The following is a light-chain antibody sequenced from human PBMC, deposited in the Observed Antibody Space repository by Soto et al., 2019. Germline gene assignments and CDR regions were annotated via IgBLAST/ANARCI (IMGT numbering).Light chain of an antibody. J-gene: IGKJ1*01. CDR1: QSVSSSS. Sequence: EIVLTQFPDTLSLSPGERATLSCRASQSVSSSSLAWYQQKRGQAPRLLIHGASSRATGIPDRFSGSGSGTDFTLTISRVEPEDFAVYYCQQYGSSPRTFGQGTKVEV. V-gene: IGKV3-20*01. CDR3: QQYGSSPRT. CDR2: GAS.